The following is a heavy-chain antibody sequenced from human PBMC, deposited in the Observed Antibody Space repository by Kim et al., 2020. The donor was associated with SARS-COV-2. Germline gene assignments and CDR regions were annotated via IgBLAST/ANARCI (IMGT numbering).Heavy chain of an antibody. D-gene: IGHD6-19*01. CDR3: ARALPYSSGWATNFYYYYYGMDV. CDR2: IGTAGDP. CDR1: GFTFSSYD. J-gene: IGHJ6*02. Sequence: GGSLRLSCAASGFTFSSYDMHWVRQATGKGLEWVSAIGTAGDPYYPGSVKGRFTISRENAKNSLYLQMNSLRAGDTAVYYCARALPYSSGWATNFYYYYYGMDVWGQGTTVTVSS. V-gene: IGHV3-13*05.